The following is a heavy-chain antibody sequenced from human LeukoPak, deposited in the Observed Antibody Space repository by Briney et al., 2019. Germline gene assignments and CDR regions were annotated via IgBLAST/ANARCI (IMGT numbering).Heavy chain of an antibody. Sequence: GGSLRLSCAASGFTFSRYWMSWVRQAPGKGLEWVASINQDESAKRYVDSVKGRLTISRDNTKNSLFLQMNSLRAEDAAFYYCAKLLRDVTIYDFWGHGTLVTASS. CDR3: AKLLRDVTIYDF. D-gene: IGHD5-24*01. CDR1: GFTFSRYW. V-gene: IGHV3-7*01. CDR2: INQDESAK. J-gene: IGHJ4*01.